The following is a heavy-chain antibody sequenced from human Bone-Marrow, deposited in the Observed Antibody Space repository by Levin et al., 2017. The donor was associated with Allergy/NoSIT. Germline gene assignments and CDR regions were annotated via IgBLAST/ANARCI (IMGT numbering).Heavy chain of an antibody. CDR2: ISRDSNYI. CDR1: GFTFRTYT. J-gene: IGHJ5*02. Sequence: LSLTCAASGFTFRTYTMTWVRQAPGKGLEWVSSISRDSNYIYYADSVRGRFTISRNNAENSLYLQMSNLRAEDTALYYCARDAVTTVTKSFDPWGQGTLVIVSS. V-gene: IGHV3-21*01. CDR3: ARDAVTTVTKSFDP. D-gene: IGHD4-17*01.